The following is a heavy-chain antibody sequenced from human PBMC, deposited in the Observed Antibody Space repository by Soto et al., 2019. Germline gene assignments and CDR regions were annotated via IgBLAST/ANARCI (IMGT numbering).Heavy chain of an antibody. CDR2: IYYSGST. CDR1: GGSISSSSYY. CDR3: ARLGPLGWFDP. Sequence: NPSETLSLTCTVSGGSISSSSYYWGWIRQPPGKGLEWIGSIYYSGSTYYNPSLKSRVTISVDTSKNQFSLKLSSVTAADTAVYYCARLGPLGWFDPWGQGTLVTVSS. J-gene: IGHJ5*02. V-gene: IGHV4-39*01.